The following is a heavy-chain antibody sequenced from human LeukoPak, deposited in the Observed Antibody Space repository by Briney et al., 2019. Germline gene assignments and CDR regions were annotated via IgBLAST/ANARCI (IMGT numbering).Heavy chain of an antibody. V-gene: IGHV3-48*04. CDR2: ISTSGSTI. Sequence: GGSLRLSCAASGFTFSSYAMHWIRQAPGKGLEWVSYISTSGSTIYYADSVKGRFTISRDNAKTSLYLQMNSLRADDTAVYYCARVRKLSYMDVWGQGTTVTVSS. CDR1: GFTFSSYA. J-gene: IGHJ6*03. CDR3: ARVRKLSYMDV.